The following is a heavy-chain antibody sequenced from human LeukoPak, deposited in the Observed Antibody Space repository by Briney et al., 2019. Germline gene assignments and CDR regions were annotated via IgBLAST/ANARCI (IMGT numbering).Heavy chain of an antibody. CDR2: VFNNGGT. CDR1: GGSIGSYH. CDR3: ASPTEGVFGFWNV. Sequence: PSETLSLTCSVSGGSIGSYHWNWIRQPSGKGLECIGIVFNNGGTKHNPSLKSRVTISVDTSKNQFSLKLSSVTAADTAVYYCASPTEGVFGFWNVWGQGTMVTVSS. V-gene: IGHV4-59*08. J-gene: IGHJ6*02. D-gene: IGHD3-3*01.